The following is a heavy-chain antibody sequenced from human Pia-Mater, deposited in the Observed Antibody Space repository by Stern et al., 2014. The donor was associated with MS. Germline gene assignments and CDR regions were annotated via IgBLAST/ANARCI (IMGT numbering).Heavy chain of an antibody. CDR2: IGTADDT. CDR1: GFTFRKYD. Sequence: EVQLVESGGGVLQGGGSLRLSCAASGFTFRKYDMHWVRQRLGDGLQWVSAIGTADDTFYPDSVKGRFTISRDDGANFLYLQMNGLRDDDTAVYYCAVGVNGRLEYWGQGTLVTVSS. CDR3: AVGVNGRLEY. V-gene: IGHV3-13*01. J-gene: IGHJ4*02. D-gene: IGHD3-10*01.